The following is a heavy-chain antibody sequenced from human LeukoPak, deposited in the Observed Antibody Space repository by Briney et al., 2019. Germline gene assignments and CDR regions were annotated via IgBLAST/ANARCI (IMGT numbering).Heavy chain of an antibody. Sequence: SQTLSLTCAISGDSVSSNSNAWNWIRQSPSRGLEWLGRTYYRSKWYNDYAISVKSRITINPDTSKNQFSLQLNSVTSEDTAVYYCASGAVAGLAYWGQGTLVSVSS. V-gene: IGHV6-1*01. CDR1: GDSVSSNSNA. CDR2: TYYRSKWYN. J-gene: IGHJ4*02. D-gene: IGHD6-19*01. CDR3: ASGAVAGLAY.